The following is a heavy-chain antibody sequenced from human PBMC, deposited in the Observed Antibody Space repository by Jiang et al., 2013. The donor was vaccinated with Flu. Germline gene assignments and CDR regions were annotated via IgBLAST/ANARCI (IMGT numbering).Heavy chain of an antibody. CDR2: INHSGST. D-gene: IGHD6-13*01. CDR3: ARVRISWFPTIKGSWFDS. CDR1: GGSLSGYY. V-gene: IGHV4-34*01. Sequence: AVSGGSLSGYYWSWIRQPPGRGLEWIGEINHSGSTNYNPSLKSRVTISVDTSKNQISLNLSSVSAADMAVYFCARVRISWFPTIKGSWFDSWGQGTLVTVSS. J-gene: IGHJ5*01.